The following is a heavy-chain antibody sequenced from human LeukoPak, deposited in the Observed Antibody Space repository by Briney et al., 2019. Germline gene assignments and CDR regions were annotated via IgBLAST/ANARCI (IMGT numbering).Heavy chain of an antibody. V-gene: IGHV3-23*01. CDR1: GFTFSSYA. D-gene: IGHD3-10*01. CDR2: ISGSGGST. J-gene: IGHJ4*02. Sequence: GGSLRLSCAASGFTFSSYAMSWVRQAPGKGLEWVSAISGSGGSTYYADSVKGRFTISRDNSKNTLYLQMNSLRAEDTAVYYCARDEGITMVRGVIVYWGQGTLVTVSS. CDR3: ARDEGITMVRGVIVY.